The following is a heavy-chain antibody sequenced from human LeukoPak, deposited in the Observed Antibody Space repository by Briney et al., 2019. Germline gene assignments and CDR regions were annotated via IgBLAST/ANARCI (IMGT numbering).Heavy chain of an antibody. CDR3: ARGYSSNWLQFDP. V-gene: IGHV1-18*01. D-gene: IGHD6-13*01. J-gene: IGHJ5*02. Sequence: ASVKVSCKASGYTFTSYGLSWMRQVPGQGLEWMEWISAYNGNTNYAQKFQGRVTMTTDTSTSTAYMELRSLRFDDTAVYYCARGYSSNWLQFDPWGQGTLVTVSS. CDR1: GYTFTSYG. CDR2: ISAYNGNT.